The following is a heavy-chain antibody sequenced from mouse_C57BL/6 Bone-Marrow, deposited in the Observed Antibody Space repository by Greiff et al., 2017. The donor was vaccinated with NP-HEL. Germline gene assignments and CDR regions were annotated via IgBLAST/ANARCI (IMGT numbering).Heavy chain of an antibody. CDR3: TTIIYYYGSKFAY. Sequence: VQLQQSGAELVRPGASVKLSCTASGFNIKDYYMHWVKQRPEQGLEWIGRIDPEDGDTEYAPKFQGKATMTADPSSNTAYLQLSSLTSEDTAVYYCTTIIYYYGSKFAYWGQGTLVTVSA. CDR1: GFNIKDYY. V-gene: IGHV14-1*01. D-gene: IGHD1-1*01. J-gene: IGHJ3*01. CDR2: IDPEDGDT.